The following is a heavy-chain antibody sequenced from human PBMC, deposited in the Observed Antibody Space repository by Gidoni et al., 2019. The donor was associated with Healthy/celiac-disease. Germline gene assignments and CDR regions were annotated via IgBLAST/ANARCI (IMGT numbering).Heavy chain of an antibody. CDR3: ARDGGLGYSSSSKRVFGMDV. D-gene: IGHD6-6*01. CDR1: GYTFTGYS. Sequence: QVQLVQSGAEVKKPGASVKVSCKASGYTFTGYSMHWVRQAPGQGLEWMGWINPNSGGTNYAQKFQGWVTMTRDTSISTAYMELSRLRSDDTAVYYCARDGGLGYSSSSKRVFGMDVWGQGTTVTVSS. V-gene: IGHV1-2*04. CDR2: INPNSGGT. J-gene: IGHJ6*02.